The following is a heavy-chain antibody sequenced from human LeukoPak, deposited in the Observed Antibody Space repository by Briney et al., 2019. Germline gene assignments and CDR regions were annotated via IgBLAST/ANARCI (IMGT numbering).Heavy chain of an antibody. CDR1: GFTFSSYS. CDR2: ISSSSSYI. D-gene: IGHD3-9*01. J-gene: IGHJ6*02. Sequence: GGSLRLSCAASGFTFSSYSMNWVRQAPGKGLEWVSSISSSSSYIYYADSVKGRLTISRDNAMNSLYLQMTSLRADDTAVYYCARENYDILTYFGTGMDVWGQGTTVTVSS. V-gene: IGHV3-21*01. CDR3: ARENYDILTYFGTGMDV.